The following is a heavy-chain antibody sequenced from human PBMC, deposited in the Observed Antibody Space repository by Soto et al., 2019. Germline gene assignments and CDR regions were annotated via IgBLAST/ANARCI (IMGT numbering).Heavy chain of an antibody. V-gene: IGHV4-39*01. Sequence: QLQLQESGPGLVKPSETLSLTCTVSGGSISSSSYYWGWIRQPPGKGLEWIGSIYYSGSTYYNPSLKSRVTISVDTSKNQFSLKLSSVTAADTAVYYCARVGKTRPGYSSRDFDYWGQGTLVTVSS. CDR1: GGSISSSSYY. D-gene: IGHD6-13*01. CDR2: IYYSGST. J-gene: IGHJ4*02. CDR3: ARVGKTRPGYSSRDFDY.